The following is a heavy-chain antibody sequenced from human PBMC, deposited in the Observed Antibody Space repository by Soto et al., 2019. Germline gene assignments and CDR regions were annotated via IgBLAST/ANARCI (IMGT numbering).Heavy chain of an antibody. D-gene: IGHD2-15*01. V-gene: IGHV3-23*01. CDR1: GFTFSSYA. CDR2: ISGSGGST. J-gene: IGHJ5*02. CDR3: AKDRGYCSGGSCSNWFDP. Sequence: PGGSLRLSCAASGFTFSSYAMSWVRQAPGKGLEWVSAISGSGGSTYYADSVKGRFTISRDNSKNTLYLQMNSLRAEDTAVYYCAKDRGYCSGGSCSNWFDPWGQGTLVTVSS.